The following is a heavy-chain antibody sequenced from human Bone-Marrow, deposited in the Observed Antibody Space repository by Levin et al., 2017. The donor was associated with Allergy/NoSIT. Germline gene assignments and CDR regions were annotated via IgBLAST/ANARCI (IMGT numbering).Heavy chain of an antibody. J-gene: IGHJ4*02. CDR2: ISSSSSTI. Sequence: QAGGSLRLSCAASGFTFSSYSMNWVRQAPGKGLEWVSYISSSSSTIYYADSVKGRFTISRDNAKNSLYLQMNSLRAEDTAVYYCARDILGYSYGPVDFDYWGQGTLVTVSS. D-gene: IGHD5-18*01. V-gene: IGHV3-48*01. CDR3: ARDILGYSYGPVDFDY. CDR1: GFTFSSYS.